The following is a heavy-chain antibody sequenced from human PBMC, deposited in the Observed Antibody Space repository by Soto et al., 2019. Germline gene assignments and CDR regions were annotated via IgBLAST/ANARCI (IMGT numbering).Heavy chain of an antibody. Sequence: SVKVSCKTSGFTFTNSAIQWVRQARGQRLEWLGWIVVGSGRTDYAQKFQERLTITMDMSTTTAYMELSSLRLEDTAVYYCAAVQGGGTTFHFWGQGTLVTVS. V-gene: IGHV1-58*02. J-gene: IGHJ4*02. CDR2: IVVGSGRT. CDR3: AAVQGGGTTFHF. D-gene: IGHD1-7*01. CDR1: GFTFTNSA.